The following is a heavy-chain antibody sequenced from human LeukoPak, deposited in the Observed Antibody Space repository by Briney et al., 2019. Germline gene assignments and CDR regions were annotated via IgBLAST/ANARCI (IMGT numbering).Heavy chain of an antibody. J-gene: IGHJ4*02. CDR3: ARDGPNDSSGHYYLD. Sequence: GASVKVSCKASGYTFTGYYMHWVRQAPGQGLEWMGRINPNSGGTNYAQKFQGRVTMTRDTSISTAYMELSRLRSDDTAVYYCARDGPNDSSGHYYLDWGQGTLVTVSS. V-gene: IGHV1-2*06. CDR2: INPNSGGT. CDR1: GYTFTGYY. D-gene: IGHD3-22*01.